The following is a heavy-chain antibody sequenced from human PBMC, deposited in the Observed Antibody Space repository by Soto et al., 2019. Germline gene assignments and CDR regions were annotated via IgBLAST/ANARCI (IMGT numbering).Heavy chain of an antibody. CDR1: GGSINSGGYY. CDR3: ARGYRQSVYRSSSVFDY. Sequence: QVQLQESGPGLVKPSQTLSLICTVSGGSINSGGYYWNWIRQHPGKGLEWIGYIFYSGSTYYNPFLRSRVTISADTSENQCSLNLSSVTAADTAVYFCARGYRQSVYRSSSVFDYWGQGTLVNVSS. CDR2: IFYSGST. V-gene: IGHV4-31*03. J-gene: IGHJ4*02. D-gene: IGHD6-13*01.